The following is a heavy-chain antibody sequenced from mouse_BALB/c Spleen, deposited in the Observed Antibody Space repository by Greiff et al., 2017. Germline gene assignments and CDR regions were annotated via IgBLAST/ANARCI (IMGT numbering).Heavy chain of an antibody. CDR3: TRCPSYGSTHRGAMDY. CDR1: GYTFTSYY. J-gene: IGHJ4*01. Sequence: VKLMESGAELVKPGASVKLSCKASGYTFTSYYMYWVKQRPGQGLEWIGEINPSNGGTNFNEKFKSKATLTVDKSSSTAYMQLSSLTSEDSAVYYCTRCPSYGSTHRGAMDYWGQGTSVTVSS. CDR2: INPSNGGT. D-gene: IGHD1-1*01. V-gene: IGHV1S81*02.